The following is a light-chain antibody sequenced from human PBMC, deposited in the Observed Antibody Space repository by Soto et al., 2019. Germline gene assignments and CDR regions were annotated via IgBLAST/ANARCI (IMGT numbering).Light chain of an antibody. J-gene: IGKJ4*01. V-gene: IGKV3-11*01. Sequence: EIVLTQSPATLSLSPGERATLSCRASQSVSSYLAWYQQKPGQAPRLLIYDASNRATGIPARFRGSGSGKDFTLPISSREPEDFAVYYCQQRSNWPTFGGGTKVEIK. CDR3: QQRSNWPT. CDR1: QSVSSY. CDR2: DAS.